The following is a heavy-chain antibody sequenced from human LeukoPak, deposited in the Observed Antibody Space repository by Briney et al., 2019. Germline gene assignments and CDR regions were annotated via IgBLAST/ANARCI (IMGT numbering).Heavy chain of an antibody. J-gene: IGHJ4*02. Sequence: GGSLRLSCAASGFSFREYWMSWVRQAPGKGLEWVANIKKDGSGKYYVDSVKGRFTISRDNAKNSLYLQMNSLRAEDTAVYYCARDLGLGGSGSYYNVDYFDYWGQGTLVTVSS. V-gene: IGHV3-7*01. CDR2: IKKDGSGK. D-gene: IGHD3-10*01. CDR3: ARDLGLGGSGSYYNVDYFDY. CDR1: GFSFREYW.